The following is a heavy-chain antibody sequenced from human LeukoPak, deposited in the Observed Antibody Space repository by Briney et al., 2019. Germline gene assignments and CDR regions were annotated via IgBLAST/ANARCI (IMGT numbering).Heavy chain of an antibody. CDR3: ARHMGYSISWYRFDY. V-gene: IGHV3-11*03. D-gene: IGHD6-13*01. J-gene: IGHJ4*02. Sequence: PGGSLRLSCAGSGFTFTDYYMSWIRQAPGKGLEWVSYISSSSGFTNYADSVKGRFTISRDNAKNSLFLQMNSLRAEDTAMYYCARHMGYSISWYRFDYWGQGTLVTVSS. CDR2: ISSSSGFT. CDR1: GFTFTDYY.